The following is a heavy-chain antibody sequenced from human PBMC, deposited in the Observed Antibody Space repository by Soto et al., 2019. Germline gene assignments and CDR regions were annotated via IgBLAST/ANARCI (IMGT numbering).Heavy chain of an antibody. V-gene: IGHV3-30*18. Sequence: QVQLVDSGGGVVQPGRSLRLSCAASGFTFSSYGMHWVRQAPGKGLEWVAVISYDGSNKYYADSVKGRFTISRDNSENELYLQMNSLRAEDTAVYYCAKGIHVNSPCGMDVWGQGTTVTVSS. CDR2: ISYDGSNK. J-gene: IGHJ6*02. CDR1: GFTFSSYG. D-gene: IGHD3-16*01. CDR3: AKGIHVNSPCGMDV.